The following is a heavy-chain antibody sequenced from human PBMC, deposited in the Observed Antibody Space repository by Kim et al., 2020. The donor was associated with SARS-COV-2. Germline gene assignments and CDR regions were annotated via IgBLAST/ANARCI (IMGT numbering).Heavy chain of an antibody. Sequence: NYTPSRKSRVTIPVDTSKNQFSLKLSSVTAADTAVYYCARHGGNDAFDIWGQGTMVTVSS. J-gene: IGHJ3*02. D-gene: IGHD2-15*01. V-gene: IGHV4-59*08. CDR3: ARHGGNDAFDI.